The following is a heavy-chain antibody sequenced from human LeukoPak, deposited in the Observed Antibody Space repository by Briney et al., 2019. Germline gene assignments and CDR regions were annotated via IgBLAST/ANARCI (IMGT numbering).Heavy chain of an antibody. V-gene: IGHV1-69*05. D-gene: IGHD5-24*01. CDR3: ATDLGRWLQGGTFDY. CDR2: IIPIFGTA. Sequence: GASVKVSCKASGGTFSSYAISWVRQAPGQGLEWMGGIIPIFGTANYAQKFQGRVTITTDESTSTAYMELSSLRSEDTAVYYCATDLGRWLQGGTFDYWGQGTLVTVSS. CDR1: GGTFSSYA. J-gene: IGHJ4*02.